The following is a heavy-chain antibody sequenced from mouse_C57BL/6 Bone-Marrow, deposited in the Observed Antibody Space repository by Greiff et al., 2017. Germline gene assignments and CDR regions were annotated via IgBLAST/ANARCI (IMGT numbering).Heavy chain of an antibody. CDR2: IWCDDDK. V-gene: IGHV8-8*01. CDR1: GFSLSTFGMG. J-gene: IGHJ2*01. D-gene: IGHD1-1*02. CDR3: ARIGGGFDY. Sequence: QVTLKESGPGILQPSQTLSLTCSFSGFSLSTFGMGVGWLRQPSGKGLEWLAHIWCDDDKYYNPALKSRLTISKDTSKNQVFLMIAHVDTADTFTYCCARIGGGFDYWGQGTTLTVSS.